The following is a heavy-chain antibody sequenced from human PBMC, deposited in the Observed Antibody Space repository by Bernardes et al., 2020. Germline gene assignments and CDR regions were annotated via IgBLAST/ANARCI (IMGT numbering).Heavy chain of an antibody. CDR1: GYTFTSYG. V-gene: IGHV1-18*01. CDR3: ARDRLGYDFWSGYANYYYYYGMDV. Sequence: ASVKVSCKASGYTFTSYGISWVRQAPGQGLEWMGWISAYNGNTNYAQKLQGRVTMTTDTSTSTAYMELRSLRSDDTAVYYCARDRLGYDFWSGYANYYYYYGMDVGGKGTTVTVSS. J-gene: IGHJ6*04. D-gene: IGHD3-3*01. CDR2: ISAYNGNT.